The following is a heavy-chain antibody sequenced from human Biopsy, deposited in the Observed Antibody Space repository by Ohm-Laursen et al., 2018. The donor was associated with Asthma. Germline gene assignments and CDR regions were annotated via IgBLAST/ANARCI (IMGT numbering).Heavy chain of an antibody. D-gene: IGHD5-12*01. Sequence: SSVKVSCKASGGTFSRYAISWVRQAPGQGLEWMGGLIPVLGTPDHAQMFEGRVTITADESTSTAYMELSSLSPEDTAVYYCARGYSGSDRIVYYYSGLEVWGQGTTVTVSS. CDR1: GGTFSRYA. CDR3: ARGYSGSDRIVYYYSGLEV. CDR2: LIPVLGTP. J-gene: IGHJ6*02. V-gene: IGHV1-69*01.